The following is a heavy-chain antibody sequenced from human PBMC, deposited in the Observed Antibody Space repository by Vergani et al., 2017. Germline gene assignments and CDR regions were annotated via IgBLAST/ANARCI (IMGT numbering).Heavy chain of an antibody. J-gene: IGHJ4*02. CDR2: ISSSVSTI. D-gene: IGHD6-6*01. V-gene: IGHV3-11*01. CDR3: ARGDSSSSCFDY. Sequence: QVQLVESGGGLEKPGGSVKLSWEASGFTFRNYTMGWIRQAPGKGLEWVSYISSSVSTINYADSVKGRLTFSRDNAKNSLYLQMNSLRAEDTAVYYCARGDSSSSCFDYWGQGTLVTVSS. CDR1: GFTFRNYT.